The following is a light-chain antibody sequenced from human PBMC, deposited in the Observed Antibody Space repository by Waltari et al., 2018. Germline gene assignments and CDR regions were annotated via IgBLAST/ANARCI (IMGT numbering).Light chain of an antibody. CDR2: DVK. Sequence: QAPLPQPPSVSGSPGQSVTFSCTGTSSDIGDYDYFPWYQQHPAKAPKLMIYDVKNRPSGVSDRFSGSKSDNTASLTISGLQAEDEADYYCSSYGGSNPLVFGGGTRLTVL. CDR3: SSYGGSNPLV. CDR1: SSDIGDYDY. V-gene: IGLV2-11*01. J-gene: IGLJ2*01.